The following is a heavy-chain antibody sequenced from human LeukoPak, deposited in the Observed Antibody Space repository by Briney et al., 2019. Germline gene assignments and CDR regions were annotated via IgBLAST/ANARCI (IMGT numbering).Heavy chain of an antibody. V-gene: IGHV4-34*01. CDR2: INHSGST. CDR1: GGSFSGYY. D-gene: IGHD3/OR15-3a*01. CDR3: ARDGLPDYYYYGMDV. J-gene: IGHJ6*02. Sequence: SETLSLTCAVYGGSFSGYYWSWIRQPPGKGLEWIGEINHSGSTNYNLSLKSRVTISVDTSKNQFSLKLSSVTAADTAVYYCARDGLPDYYYYGMDVWGQGTTVTVSS.